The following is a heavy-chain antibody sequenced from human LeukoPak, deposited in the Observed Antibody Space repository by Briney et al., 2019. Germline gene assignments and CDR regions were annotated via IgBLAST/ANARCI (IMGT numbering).Heavy chain of an antibody. D-gene: IGHD1-26*01. CDR1: GYTFTGYY. V-gene: IGHV1-2*02. CDR3: ARNPPDSAKAFDI. J-gene: IGHJ3*02. Sequence: ASVKVSCKASGYTFTGYYMHWVRQAPGQGLEWMGWINPNSGGTNYAQKFQGRVTMTRDTSISTAYMELSRLRSDDTAVYYCARNPPDSAKAFDIWGQGTMVTVSS. CDR2: INPNSGGT.